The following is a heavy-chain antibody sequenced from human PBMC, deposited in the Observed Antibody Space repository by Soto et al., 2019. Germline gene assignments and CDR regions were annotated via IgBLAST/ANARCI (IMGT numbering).Heavy chain of an antibody. J-gene: IGHJ4*02. D-gene: IGHD3-22*01. Sequence: SETLSLTCTVSGGSISSGGYYWNWIRQHPGKGLEWIGNIYYSGRTYYNPSLKSRVTTSVDTSKNQFSLKLSSVTAADTAVYYCARGIYDSSGYYQIDYWGQGTLVTVSS. CDR3: ARGIYDSSGYYQIDY. V-gene: IGHV4-31*03. CDR2: IYYSGRT. CDR1: GGSISSGGYY.